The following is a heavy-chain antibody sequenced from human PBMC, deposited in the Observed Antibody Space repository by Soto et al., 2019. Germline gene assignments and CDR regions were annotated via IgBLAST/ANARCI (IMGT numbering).Heavy chain of an antibody. CDR1: GFTFSSYA. V-gene: IGHV3-23*01. J-gene: IGHJ4*02. Sequence: HPGGSLRLSCAASGFTFSSYAMSWVRQAPGKGLEWVSAISGSGGSTYYADSVKGRFTISRDNSKNTMYLQMNSLRVEDTAVYYCAKGRSSGWNYFDYWGQGTLVTVSS. CDR2: ISGSGGST. D-gene: IGHD6-19*01. CDR3: AKGRSSGWNYFDY.